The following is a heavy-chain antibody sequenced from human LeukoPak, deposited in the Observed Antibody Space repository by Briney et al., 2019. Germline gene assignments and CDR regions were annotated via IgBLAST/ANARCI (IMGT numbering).Heavy chain of an antibody. J-gene: IGHJ6*02. D-gene: IGHD3-3*02. Sequence: GGSLRLSCAASGFTFSSYSMNWVRQAPGKGLEWVSSISSSSSYIYYADSVKGRFTISRDNAKNSLYLQMNSLRAEDTAVYYCARHFSTGYYYYGMDVWGQGTTVTVSS. CDR1: GFTFSSYS. CDR2: ISSSSSYI. CDR3: ARHFSTGYYYYGMDV. V-gene: IGHV3-21*01.